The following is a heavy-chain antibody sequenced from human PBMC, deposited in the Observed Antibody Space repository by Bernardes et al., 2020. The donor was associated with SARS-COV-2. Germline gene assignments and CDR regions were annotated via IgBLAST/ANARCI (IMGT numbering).Heavy chain of an antibody. V-gene: IGHV4-4*02. CDR1: GGSISSSNW. Sequence: SETLSLTCAVSGGSISSSNWWSWVRQPPGKGLEWIGEIYHSGSTNYNPSLKSRVTISVDKSKNQFSLKLSSVTAADTAVYYCARFLDSGYDLFYYGMDVWGQGTTVTVSS. CDR3: ARFLDSGYDLFYYGMDV. J-gene: IGHJ6*02. CDR2: IYHSGST. D-gene: IGHD5-12*01.